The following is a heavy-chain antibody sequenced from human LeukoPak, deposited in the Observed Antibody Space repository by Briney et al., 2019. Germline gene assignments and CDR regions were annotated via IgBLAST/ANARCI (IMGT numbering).Heavy chain of an antibody. CDR1: GFTFSSYW. CDR3: ARLAQIQLWLGDYDY. Sequence: PGGSLRLSCAASGFTFSSYWMGWVRQAPGKGLEWVANIKQDGSEKYYVDSVKGRFTISRDNAKNSLYLQMNSLRAEDTAVYYCARLAQIQLWLGDYDYWGQGTLVTVSS. V-gene: IGHV3-7*01. J-gene: IGHJ4*02. D-gene: IGHD5-18*01. CDR2: IKQDGSEK.